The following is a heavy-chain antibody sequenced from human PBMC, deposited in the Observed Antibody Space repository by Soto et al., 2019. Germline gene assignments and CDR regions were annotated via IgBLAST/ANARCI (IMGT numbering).Heavy chain of an antibody. V-gene: IGHV4-39*01. CDR1: VGSISSSSYY. CDR2: IYYSGST. CDR3: ARPYYYDSSGYDAFDI. D-gene: IGHD3-22*01. J-gene: IGHJ3*02. Sequence: QLQLQESGPGLVKPSETLSLTCTVSVGSISSSSYYLGWIRQPPGKGLEWIGSIYYSGSTYYNPSLKSRVTISVDTSKNQFSLKLSSVTAADTAVYYCARPYYYDSSGYDAFDIWGQGTMVTVSS.